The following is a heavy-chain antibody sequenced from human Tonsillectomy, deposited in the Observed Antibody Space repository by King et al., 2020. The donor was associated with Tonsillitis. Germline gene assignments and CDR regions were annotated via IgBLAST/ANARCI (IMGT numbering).Heavy chain of an antibody. J-gene: IGHJ5*02. CDR3: AREASDYVDSTAGFDP. D-gene: IGHD2/OR15-2a*01. CDR1: GFSFSSYI. Sequence: VQLVESGGGLVKPGGSLRLSCAASGFSFSSYIMDWVRQAPGKGLEWVSSISSSSSYIYYADSVKGRFTISRDNAKNSLYLQMNSLRAEDTAVYYCAREASDYVDSTAGFDPWGQGTLVIVSS. V-gene: IGHV3-21*01. CDR2: ISSSSSYI.